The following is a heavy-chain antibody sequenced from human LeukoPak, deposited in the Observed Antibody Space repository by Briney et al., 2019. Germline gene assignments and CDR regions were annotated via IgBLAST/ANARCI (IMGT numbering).Heavy chain of an antibody. D-gene: IGHD3-22*01. Sequence: GGSLRLSCAASGFTFSTYAMSWVRQAPGKGLHWVSGISGSGGSTYYADSVKGRFTISRDNSKNTVYVQMNSLRAEDTAVYYCAKDPTTYYDTSGYGRYNWFDPWGQGTLVTVSS. CDR2: ISGSGGST. CDR1: GFTFSTYA. V-gene: IGHV3-23*01. CDR3: AKDPTTYYDTSGYGRYNWFDP. J-gene: IGHJ5*02.